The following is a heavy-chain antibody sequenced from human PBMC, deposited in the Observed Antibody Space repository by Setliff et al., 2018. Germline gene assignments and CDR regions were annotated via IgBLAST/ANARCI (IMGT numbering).Heavy chain of an antibody. J-gene: IGHJ4*01. CDR1: GDSFSDYY. CDR3: RFWSGNYKDDY. CDR2: VNHRGDT. Sequence: SETLSLTCAVYGDSFSDYYWSWLRQPPGKGLEWIEEVNHRGDTNYSPSLRGRVTMTEDAAKKQLSLKISSMTAADAGVYYCRFWSGNYKDDYWGHGTLVTVSS. V-gene: IGHV4-34*01. D-gene: IGHD3-3*01.